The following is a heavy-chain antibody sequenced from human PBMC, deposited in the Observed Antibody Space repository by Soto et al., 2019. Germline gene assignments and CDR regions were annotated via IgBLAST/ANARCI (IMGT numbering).Heavy chain of an antibody. D-gene: IGHD6-19*01. CDR2: ISYHGSNK. V-gene: IGHV3-30-3*01. CDR1: GFTFSDYA. CDR3: ARDRGTSGWYLDY. J-gene: IGHJ4*02. Sequence: QVQLVESGGGVVQPGRSLRLSGAASGFTFSDYAMHWVRQAPGKGLEWVAVISYHGSNKYYAASVKGRFTIARDNSKNSLYLPMTSLRPEDTAVYYGARDRGTSGWYLDYWVQGALVTVSS.